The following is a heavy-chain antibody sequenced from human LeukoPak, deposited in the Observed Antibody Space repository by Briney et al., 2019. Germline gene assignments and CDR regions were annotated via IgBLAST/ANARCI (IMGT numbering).Heavy chain of an antibody. Sequence: GGSLRLSCAASGFTFSSYGMHWVRQAPGKGLEWVAVISYDGSNKYYADSVKGRFTISRDNSKNTLYLQMNSLRAEDTAVYYCARDPMYYYDSSGYYCDYWGQGTLVTVSS. V-gene: IGHV3-30*03. J-gene: IGHJ4*02. CDR2: ISYDGSNK. CDR1: GFTFSSYG. CDR3: ARDPMYYYDSSGYYCDY. D-gene: IGHD3-22*01.